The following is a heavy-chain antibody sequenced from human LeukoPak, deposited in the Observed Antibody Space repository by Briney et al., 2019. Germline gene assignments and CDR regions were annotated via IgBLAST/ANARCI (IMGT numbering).Heavy chain of an antibody. D-gene: IGHD2/OR15-2a*01. J-gene: IGHJ6*03. V-gene: IGHV3-30-3*01. CDR2: ISYDGSNK. CDR3: AKVLSPLQYYYMDV. Sequence: GGSLRLSCAASGFTFSSYAMHWVRQAPGKGLEWVAVISYDGSNKYYADSVKGRFTISRGNSKNTLYLQMNSLRAEDTAVYYCAKVLSPLQYYYMDVWGKGTTVTVSS. CDR1: GFTFSSYA.